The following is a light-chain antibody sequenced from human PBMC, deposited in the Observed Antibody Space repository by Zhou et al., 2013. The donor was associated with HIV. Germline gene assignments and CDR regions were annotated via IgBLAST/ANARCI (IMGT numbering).Light chain of an antibody. CDR3: QQAYKSPWT. V-gene: IGKV1-39*01. Sequence: DIQLTQSPSSLSASVGDTVTITCRASENIDTYLHWYQQMPGEAPKLLIYTASTLQSGVPSRFSGSGSGTHFTLTISSLQPEDFATYYCQQAYKSPWTFGRGTTVDIK. CDR2: TAS. J-gene: IGKJ1*01. CDR1: ENIDTY.